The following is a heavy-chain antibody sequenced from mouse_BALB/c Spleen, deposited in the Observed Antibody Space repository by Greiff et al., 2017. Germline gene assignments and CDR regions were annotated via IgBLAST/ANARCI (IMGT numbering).Heavy chain of an antibody. J-gene: IGHJ3*01. V-gene: IGHV10-1*02. CDR2: IRSKSNNYAT. CDR3: VRRGFAY. Sequence: EVQVVESGGGLVQPKGSLKLSCAASGFTFNTYAMNWVRQAPGKGLEWVARIRSKSNNYATYYADSVKDRFTISRDDSQSMLYLQMNNLKTEDTAMYYCVRRGFAYWGQGTLVTVSA. CDR1: GFTFNTYA.